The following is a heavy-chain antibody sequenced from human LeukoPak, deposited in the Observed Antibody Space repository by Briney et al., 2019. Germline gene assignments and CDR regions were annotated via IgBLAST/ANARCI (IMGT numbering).Heavy chain of an antibody. CDR3: ARRFDS. CDR2: IGPGGDI. CDR1: GFSFTAYS. J-gene: IGHJ4*02. Sequence: GSLRLSCAASGFSFTAYSMNWVRQAPGRGLEWISYIGPGGDIYYADSVTGRFTVSRDTAKNSLYLQMNGLKVEDTAVHYCARRFDSWGQGTLVTVSS. V-gene: IGHV3-48*01.